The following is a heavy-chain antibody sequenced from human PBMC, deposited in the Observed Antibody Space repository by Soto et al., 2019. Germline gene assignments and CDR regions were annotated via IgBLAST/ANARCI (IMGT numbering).Heavy chain of an antibody. Sequence: KASETLSLTCTVSGGSISSYYWSWIRQPPGKGLEWIGYIYYSGSTNYNPSLKSRVTISVDTSKNQFSLKLSSVTAADTAVYYCARNTYQLLLDKRWYYYYGMDVWGQGTTVTVSS. CDR1: GGSISSYY. D-gene: IGHD2-2*01. CDR2: IYYSGST. CDR3: ARNTYQLLLDKRWYYYYGMDV. V-gene: IGHV4-59*01. J-gene: IGHJ6*02.